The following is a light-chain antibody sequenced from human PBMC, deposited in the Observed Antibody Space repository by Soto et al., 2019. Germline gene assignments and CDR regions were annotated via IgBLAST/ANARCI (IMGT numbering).Light chain of an antibody. V-gene: IGKV1-12*01. Sequence: DIQMTQSPSTVSASVGDRVTITCRASQPISSWLALFRQRPGQAPELLIYAASTLHSGVPSRFSGSGSGTDFALTLSGLQPEGCATYYCQQASCCPHTFGQGT. CDR2: AAS. J-gene: IGKJ2*01. CDR1: QPISSW. CDR3: QQASCCPHT.